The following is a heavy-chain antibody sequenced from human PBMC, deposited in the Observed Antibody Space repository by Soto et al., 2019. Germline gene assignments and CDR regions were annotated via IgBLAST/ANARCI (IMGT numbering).Heavy chain of an antibody. V-gene: IGHV1-3*01. J-gene: IGHJ4*02. D-gene: IGHD3-9*01. CDR2: INAGNGNT. Sequence: ASVKVSCKASGYTFTSHAMHWVRQAPGQRLEWMGWINAGNGNTKYSQKFQGRVTITRDTSASTAYMELSSLRSEDTAVYYCARDFDDILTGYYIFVYWGQGTLVTVSS. CDR1: GYTFTSHA. CDR3: ARDFDDILTGYYIFVY.